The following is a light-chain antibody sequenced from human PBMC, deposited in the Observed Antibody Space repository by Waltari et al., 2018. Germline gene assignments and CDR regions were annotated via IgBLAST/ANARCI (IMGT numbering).Light chain of an antibody. CDR3: LLYYGGLWV. CDR2: GAN. V-gene: IGLV7-43*01. Sequence: QTVVTQEPSVTVSPGGTVTLTCASSTGAVTSGDYANWFQQKPGQAPRSLIFGANNKYSWTPARFSGPRLGGKAALTLSGVQPEDEAEYYCLLYYGGLWVFGGGTKLTVL. J-gene: IGLJ3*02. CDR1: TGAVTSGDY.